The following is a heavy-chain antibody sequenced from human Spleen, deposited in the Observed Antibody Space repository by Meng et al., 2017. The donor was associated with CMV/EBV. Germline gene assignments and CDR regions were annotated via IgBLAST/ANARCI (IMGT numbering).Heavy chain of an antibody. CDR2: ISSNGGGI. CDR1: GFSFSSSA. D-gene: IGHD1-26*01. CDR3: ARGPGYSPLIDAFDV. Sequence: SGFSFSSSAMSWVRQAPEKGLEWVSSISSNGGGIYYADSVKGRFTISRDNSKSMLYLQINSLRAEDTAAYYCARGPGYSPLIDAFDVWGQGTKVTVSS. V-gene: IGHV3-23*01. J-gene: IGHJ3*01.